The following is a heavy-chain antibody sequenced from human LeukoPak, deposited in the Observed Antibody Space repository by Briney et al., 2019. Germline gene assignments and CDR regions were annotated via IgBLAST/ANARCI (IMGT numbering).Heavy chain of an antibody. J-gene: IGHJ4*02. Sequence: GGSLRLSCAASGFTFSSYAMNWVRQAPGKGLEWVSAISGSGGSTYYADSVKGRFTISRDNSKNTLYLQMNSLRAEDTAVYYCAKDDRAVGYCSGGSCYFSYWGQGTLVTVSS. CDR2: ISGSGGST. CDR3: AKDDRAVGYCSGGSCYFSY. CDR1: GFTFSSYA. V-gene: IGHV3-23*01. D-gene: IGHD2-15*01.